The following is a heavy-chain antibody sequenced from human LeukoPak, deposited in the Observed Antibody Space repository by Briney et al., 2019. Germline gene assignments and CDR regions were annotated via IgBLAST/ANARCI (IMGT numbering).Heavy chain of an antibody. D-gene: IGHD2-15*01. CDR1: GGSISSYY. V-gene: IGHV4-59*01. J-gene: IGHJ5*02. CDR2: IYYSGST. CDR3: AREWCSGGSCYHDWFDP. Sequence: PSETLSLTCTVSGGSISSYYWSWIRQPPGKGLEWIGYIYYSGSTNYNPSLKSRVTISVDTSKNQFSLKLSSVTPDDTAVYYCAREWCSGGSCYHDWFDPWGQGTLVTVSS.